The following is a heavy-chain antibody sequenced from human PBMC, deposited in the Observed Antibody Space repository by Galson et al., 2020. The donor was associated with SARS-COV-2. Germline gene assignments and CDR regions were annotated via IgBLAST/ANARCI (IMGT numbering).Heavy chain of an antibody. Sequence: GESLKISCAASGFTFSSYAMHWVRQAPGKGLEWVSVLSYAGNNKYYADSVKGRFTISRDNSRNTLYLQMNSLRPEDTAVYYCARDFWLGSSGFYDYFDYWGQGTLVTVSS. J-gene: IGHJ4*02. V-gene: IGHV3-30*04. CDR1: GFTFSSYA. CDR3: ARDFWLGSSGFYDYFDY. D-gene: IGHD3-22*01. CDR2: LSYAGNNK.